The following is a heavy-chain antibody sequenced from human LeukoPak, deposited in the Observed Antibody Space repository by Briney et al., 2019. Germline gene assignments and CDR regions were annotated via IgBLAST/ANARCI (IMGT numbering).Heavy chain of an antibody. CDR2: ISSSGGTI. J-gene: IGHJ4*02. Sequence: PGGSLRLSCAASGFTFSDYYMSWIRQAPGKGLEWVSYISSSGGTIYYADSVKGRFTISRDNAKNSLYLQMNSLRAEDTAVYYCARVRVAASFSHYFDHWGQGTLVTVSS. V-gene: IGHV3-11*01. D-gene: IGHD2-15*01. CDR1: GFTFSDYY. CDR3: ARVRVAASFSHYFDH.